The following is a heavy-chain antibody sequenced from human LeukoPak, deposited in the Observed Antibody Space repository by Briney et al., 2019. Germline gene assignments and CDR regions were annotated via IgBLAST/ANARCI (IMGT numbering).Heavy chain of an antibody. CDR1: GFTFSSYA. V-gene: IGHV3-30-3*01. D-gene: IGHD3-3*01. CDR3: AREDVLRFLEWLRYGMDV. CDR2: ISYDGSNK. J-gene: IGHJ6*02. Sequence: GRSLRLSCAASGFTFSSYAMQWVRQAPGKGLEWVAVISYDGSNKYYADSVKGRFTISRDNSKNTLYLQMNSLRAEDTAVYYCAREDVLRFLEWLRYGMDVWGQGTTVTVSS.